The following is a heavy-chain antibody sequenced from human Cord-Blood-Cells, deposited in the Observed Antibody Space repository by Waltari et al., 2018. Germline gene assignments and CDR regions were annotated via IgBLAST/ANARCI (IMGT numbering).Heavy chain of an antibody. CDR2: INHSGST. J-gene: IGHJ4*02. CDR1: GGSFSGYY. D-gene: IGHD3-10*01. CDR3: AGAPYGSGLDY. Sequence: QVQLQQWGAGLLKPSETLSLTCAVYGGSFSGYYWSWIRQPPGKGLEWIGEINHSGSTIYNPSLKSRVTISVDTSKNQFSLKLSSVTAADTAVYYCAGAPYGSGLDYWGQGTLVTVSS. V-gene: IGHV4-34*01.